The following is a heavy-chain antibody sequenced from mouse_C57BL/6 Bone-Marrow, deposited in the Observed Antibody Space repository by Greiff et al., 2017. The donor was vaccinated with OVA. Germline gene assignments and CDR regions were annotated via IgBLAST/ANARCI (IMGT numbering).Heavy chain of an antibody. V-gene: IGHV5-16*01. J-gene: IGHJ4*01. D-gene: IGHD2-12*01. Sequence: KLMESEGGLVQPGSSMKLSCTASGFTFSDYYMAWVRQVPEKGLEWVANINYDGSSTYYLDSLKSRFIISRDNAKNILYLQMSSLKSEDTATYYCAREGNYSPYAMDYWGQGTSVTVSS. CDR1: GFTFSDYY. CDR3: AREGNYSPYAMDY. CDR2: INYDGSST.